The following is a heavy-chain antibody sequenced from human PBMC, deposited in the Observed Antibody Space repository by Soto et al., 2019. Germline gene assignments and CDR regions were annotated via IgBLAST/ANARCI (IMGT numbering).Heavy chain of an antibody. Sequence: TSETLSLTCTVSGDSVSSDNYYWTWIRQPPGKGLEWIGYIYSSGSTNYNPSLKSRVTISLDTSSNQFSLKLTSVTAADTAVYYCPRDIRGNSRAFDYWGQGTLVTVSS. CDR1: GDSVSSDNYY. CDR3: PRDIRGNSRAFDY. CDR2: IYSSGST. V-gene: IGHV4-61*01. J-gene: IGHJ4*02. D-gene: IGHD5-18*01.